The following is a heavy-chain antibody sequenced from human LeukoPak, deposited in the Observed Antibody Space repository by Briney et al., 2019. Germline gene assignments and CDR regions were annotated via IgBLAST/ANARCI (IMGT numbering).Heavy chain of an antibody. CDR2: IYSSGST. CDR3: ATEHCTSSSCRFDS. J-gene: IGHJ4*02. D-gene: IGHD2-2*01. CDR1: GASISNYY. Sequence: SETLSLTCTVSGASISNYYWSWIRQPPGKGLEWIGYIYSSGSTNYNPSLKSRVTISGDTSKNQFSLKLTSVTAADTAVYYCATEHCTSSSCRFDSWGQGTLVTVSS. V-gene: IGHV4-59*01.